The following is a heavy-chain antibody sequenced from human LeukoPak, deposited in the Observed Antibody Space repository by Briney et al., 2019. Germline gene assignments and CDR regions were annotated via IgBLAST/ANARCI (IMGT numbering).Heavy chain of an antibody. J-gene: IGHJ5*02. V-gene: IGHV4-59*08. CDR1: GGSISSYY. CDR2: IYYSGST. CDR3: ARSLWFGT. Sequence: PSETLSLTCTVSGGSISSYYWSWIRQPPGKGLEWIGYIYYSGSTNYNPSLKSRVTISVDTSKNQFSLKLSSVTAADTAVYYCARSLWFGTWGQGTLVTVSS.